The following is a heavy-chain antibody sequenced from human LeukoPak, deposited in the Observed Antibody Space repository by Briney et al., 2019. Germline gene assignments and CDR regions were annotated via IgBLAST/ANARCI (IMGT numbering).Heavy chain of an antibody. CDR3: ARYRSSWYILEAGFDY. CDR2: VYYIGST. Sequence: SETLSLTCTVSGDSISRSSDYWGWIRQPPGKGPEWIGSVYYIGSTFYNPSLKSRLTISIDTSKNQFSLKLSSVTAADTAVYYCARYRSSWYILEAGFDYWGQGTLVTVSS. CDR1: GDSISRSSDY. J-gene: IGHJ4*02. D-gene: IGHD6-13*01. V-gene: IGHV4-39*07.